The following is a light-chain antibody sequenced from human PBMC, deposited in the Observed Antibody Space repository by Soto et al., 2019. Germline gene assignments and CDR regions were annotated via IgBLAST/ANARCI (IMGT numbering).Light chain of an antibody. V-gene: IGKV1-33*01. CDR3: QQILT. CDR1: QDISNY. Sequence: DIQMTQSPSSLSASVGDRVTITCQASQDISNYLNWYQQKPGKAPKLLIYDASNFETGVPSRFSGSGSGTDFTFTISSLQPEDIATYYCQQILTFGGGTKVEIK. CDR2: DAS. J-gene: IGKJ4*01.